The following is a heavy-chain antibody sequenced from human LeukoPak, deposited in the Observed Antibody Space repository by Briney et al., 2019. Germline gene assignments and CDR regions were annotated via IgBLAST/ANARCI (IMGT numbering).Heavy chain of an antibody. CDR2: IYTGGST. J-gene: IGHJ4*02. D-gene: IGHD2-15*01. CDR3: ARDSGYCSGGSCYPVFDY. V-gene: IGHV3-53*01. Sequence: PGGSLRLSCAASGFTVSSNYMTWVRQAPGKGLEWVSFIYTGGSTYYADSVKGRFTISRDNSKNTLYLQMSSLRVEDTAVYYCARDSGYCSGGSCYPVFDYWGQGTLVTVSS. CDR1: GFTVSSNY.